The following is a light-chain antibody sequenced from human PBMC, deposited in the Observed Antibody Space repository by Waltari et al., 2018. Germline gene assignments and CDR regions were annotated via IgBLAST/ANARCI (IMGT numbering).Light chain of an antibody. V-gene: IGLV3-1*01. Sequence: SYELTQPPSVSVSPGQTVTITCSGINLGHKYACWYQQKPGQSPVLVIYQDNKRPSGIPDRFTCSNSGNTATLTISGTQAMDEADYYCQAWDGTTAYVFGTGTKVTVL. CDR3: QAWDGTTAYV. CDR1: NLGHKY. CDR2: QDN. J-gene: IGLJ1*01.